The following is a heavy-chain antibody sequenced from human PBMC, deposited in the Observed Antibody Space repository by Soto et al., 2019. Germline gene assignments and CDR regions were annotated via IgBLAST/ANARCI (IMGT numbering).Heavy chain of an antibody. CDR2: IIPIFGTA. CDR3: ARPRDRYGSSTSCYRVWYNFGY. D-gene: IGHD2-2*02. CDR1: GGTLSSFA. J-gene: IGHJ4*01. V-gene: IGHV1-69*13. Sequence: SSVTFSCKVSGGTLSSFAISWVRQGPGQGVGWMRGIIPIFGTANYAQKSQCRVTITADASRSTAYMELSSLRSEDTAVYYCARPRDRYGSSTSCYRVWYNFGYWG.